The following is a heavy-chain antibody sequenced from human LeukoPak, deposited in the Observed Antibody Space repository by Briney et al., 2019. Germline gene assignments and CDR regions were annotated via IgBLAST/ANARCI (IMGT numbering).Heavy chain of an antibody. D-gene: IGHD3-10*01. CDR3: ARGSSAMVRGAGRPYYFDY. V-gene: IGHV3-21*01. CDR2: ISSSSYI. Sequence: GGSLRLSCAASGFTLSSYSMNWVRQAPGKGLEWVSSISSSSYIYYADSVKGRFTISRDNAKNSLYLQMNSLRAEDTAVYYCARGSSAMVRGAGRPYYFDYWGQGTLVTVSS. J-gene: IGHJ4*02. CDR1: GFTLSSYS.